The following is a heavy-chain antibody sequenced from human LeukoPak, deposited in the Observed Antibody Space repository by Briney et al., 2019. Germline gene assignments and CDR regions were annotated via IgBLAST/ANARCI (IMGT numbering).Heavy chain of an antibody. D-gene: IGHD5-18*01. CDR3: AKGIQQWSSYMDV. CDR2: ISYDGSNT. J-gene: IGHJ6*03. Sequence: SGGSLRLSCAASGFTFSSYAMHWVRQAPGKGLEWVAVISYDGSNTYYADSVKGRFTISRDNSKNTLHLQMNSLRAEDTAVYYCAKGIQQWSSYMDVWGKGTTVTVSS. V-gene: IGHV3-30*04. CDR1: GFTFSSYA.